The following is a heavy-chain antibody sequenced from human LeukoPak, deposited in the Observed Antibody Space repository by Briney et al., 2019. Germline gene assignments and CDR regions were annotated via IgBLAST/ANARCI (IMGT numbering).Heavy chain of an antibody. D-gene: IGHD6-13*01. CDR3: ARRRSSLYPFDY. V-gene: IGHV4-39*07. Sequence: SETLSLTCTVSGGSISSSSYYWGWIRQPPGKGLEWIGSIYYSGSTTYNPSLKSRVTISVDTSKNQFSLKLSSVTAADTAVYYCARRRSSLYPFDYWGQGALVTVSS. CDR1: GGSISSSSYY. CDR2: IYYSGST. J-gene: IGHJ4*02.